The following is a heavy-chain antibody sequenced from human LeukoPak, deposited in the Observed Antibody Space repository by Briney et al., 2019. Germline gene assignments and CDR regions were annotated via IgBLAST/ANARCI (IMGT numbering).Heavy chain of an antibody. D-gene: IGHD2-2*01. Sequence: GGSLRLSCAASGFTFSSYEMNWVRQAPGKGLEWVSYISSSGSTIYYADSVKGRFTISRDNAKNSLYLQMNSLRAEDTAVYYCARVADCSSTSCQSDWGQGTLVTVSS. CDR2: ISSSGSTI. CDR3: ARVADCSSTSCQSD. CDR1: GFTFSSYE. V-gene: IGHV3-48*03. J-gene: IGHJ4*02.